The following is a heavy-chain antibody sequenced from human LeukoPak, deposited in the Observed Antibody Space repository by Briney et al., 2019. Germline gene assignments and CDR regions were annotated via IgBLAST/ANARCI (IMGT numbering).Heavy chain of an antibody. V-gene: IGHV3-23*01. Sequence: GGSLRLSCAASGFTFSSCAMSWVRQAPGKGLDWVSGISGSGGTTDYADSVKGRFTISRDNSKNTLYLQMHSLRAEDTAVYYCAKSAHEAAVAATAFDYWGQGTLVTVSS. CDR1: GFTFSSCA. J-gene: IGHJ4*02. CDR3: AKSAHEAAVAATAFDY. D-gene: IGHD6-19*01. CDR2: ISGSGGTT.